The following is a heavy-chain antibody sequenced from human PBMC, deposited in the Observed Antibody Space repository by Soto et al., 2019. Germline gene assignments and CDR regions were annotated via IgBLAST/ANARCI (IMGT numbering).Heavy chain of an antibody. CDR3: AKDITHGGAIGGVDV. CDR2: ISGSGGST. V-gene: IGHV3-23*01. Sequence: EVQLLESGGGLVQPGGSLRLSCAASGFTFSRYALSWVRQAPGQGLAWVSSISGSGGSTYYADSVKGRFTISRDNSKNTLYLQMNSLRAEDTAVYYCAKDITHGGAIGGVDVWGQGTTVTVSS. CDR1: GFTFSRYA. D-gene: IGHD1-20*01. J-gene: IGHJ6*02.